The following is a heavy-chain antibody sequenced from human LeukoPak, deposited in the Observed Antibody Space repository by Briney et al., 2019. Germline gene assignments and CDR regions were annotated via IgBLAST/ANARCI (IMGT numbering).Heavy chain of an antibody. CDR3: ARGEVPAATWFDP. CDR1: GGSFSGYY. J-gene: IGHJ5*02. Sequence: SETLSLTCAVYGGSFSGYYWSWIRQPPGKGLEWIGEINHSGSTNYNPSLKSRVTISVDTSKNQFSLKLSSVTAADTAVYYCARGEVPAATWFDPWGQGTLVTVSS. CDR2: INHSGST. D-gene: IGHD2-2*01. V-gene: IGHV4-34*01.